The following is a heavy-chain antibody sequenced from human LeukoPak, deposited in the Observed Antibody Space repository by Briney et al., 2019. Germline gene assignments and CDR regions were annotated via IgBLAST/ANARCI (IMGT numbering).Heavy chain of an antibody. J-gene: IGHJ4*02. V-gene: IGHV3-23*01. CDR1: GFTFSNYA. CDR3: AKDPVVFHGGSGWHYFDY. CDR2: ISGSGVST. Sequence: GGSLRLSCAVSGFTFSNYAMSWVRQTPGKGLEWVSTISGSGVSTYYGDSVYADSVKGRFTISRDDSKNTLHLQMNSLRAEDTAIYYCAKDPVVFHGGSGWHYFDYWGQGTLVTVSS. D-gene: IGHD6-19*01.